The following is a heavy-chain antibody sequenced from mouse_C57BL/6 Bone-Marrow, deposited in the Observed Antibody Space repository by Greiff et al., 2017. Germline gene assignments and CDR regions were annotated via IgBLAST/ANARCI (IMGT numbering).Heavy chain of an antibody. CDR3: ARGSTYVDY. Sequence: VQREQSGAELVKPGASVKLSCKASGYTFTSYWMHWVKQRPGQGLEWIGYINPSSGYTKYNQKFKDKATLTADTSSSTAYMQLSSLTYEDAAVYYCARGSTYVDYGGRGNGPTVSA. J-gene: IGHJ2*03. CDR2: INPSSGYT. D-gene: IGHD5-1*01. CDR1: GYTFTSYW. V-gene: IGHV1-7*01.